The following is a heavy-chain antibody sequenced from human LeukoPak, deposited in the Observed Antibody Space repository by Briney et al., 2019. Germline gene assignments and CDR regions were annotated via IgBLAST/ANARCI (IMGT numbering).Heavy chain of an antibody. CDR3: ARFSIWFGELLDY. Sequence: PGGSLRLSCAASGFTVSSNYMSRVRQAPGKGLEWVSVIYSGGSTYYADSVKGRFTISRDNSKNTLYLQMNSLRAEDTAVYYCARFSIWFGELLDYWGQGTLVTVSS. CDR2: IYSGGST. V-gene: IGHV3-53*01. CDR1: GFTVSSNY. J-gene: IGHJ4*02. D-gene: IGHD3-10*01.